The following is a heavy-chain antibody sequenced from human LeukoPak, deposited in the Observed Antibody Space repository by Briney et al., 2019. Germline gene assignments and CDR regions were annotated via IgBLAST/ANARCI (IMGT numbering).Heavy chain of an antibody. D-gene: IGHD2-15*01. J-gene: IGHJ4*02. V-gene: IGHV1-2*02. CDR3: ARPYCNGGSCHDYFDY. Sequence: ASVKVSCKASGYTFTGYYMHWVRQAPGQGLEWMGWMNPYSGGTNYAQKFQGRVTMTRDTSISTAYMELRRLSSDDTAIYYCARPYCNGGSCHDYFDYWSQGTLVSVSS. CDR1: GYTFTGYY. CDR2: MNPYSGGT.